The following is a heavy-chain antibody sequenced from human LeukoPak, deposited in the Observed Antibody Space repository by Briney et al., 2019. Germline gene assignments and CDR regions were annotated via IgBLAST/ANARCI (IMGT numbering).Heavy chain of an antibody. Sequence: SETLSLTCTVSGGSISSSSYYWGWIRQPPGKGLEWIGSIYYSGSTYYNPSLKSRVTISVDTSKNQFSLKLSSVTAADTAVYYCAADYCGGDCYSFGHSLLGNWFDPWGQGTLVTVSS. CDR3: AADYCGGDCYSFGHSLLGNWFDP. CDR1: GGSISSSSYY. J-gene: IGHJ5*02. D-gene: IGHD2-21*02. CDR2: IYYSGST. V-gene: IGHV4-39*01.